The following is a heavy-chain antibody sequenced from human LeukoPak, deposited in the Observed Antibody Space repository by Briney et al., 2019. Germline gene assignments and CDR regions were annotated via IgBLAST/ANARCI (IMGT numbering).Heavy chain of an antibody. J-gene: IGHJ6*03. V-gene: IGHV3-7*01. Sequence: GSLRLSCAASGFTFSSYWMSWVRQAPGKGLEWVANIKQDGSEKYYADSVKGRFTISRDNAKNSLYLQINSLRAEDTAVYYCARDPYSGYYGDYYYYYMDVWGKGTTVTISS. D-gene: IGHD5-12*01. CDR2: IKQDGSEK. CDR3: ARDPYSGYYGDYYYYYMDV. CDR1: GFTFSSYW.